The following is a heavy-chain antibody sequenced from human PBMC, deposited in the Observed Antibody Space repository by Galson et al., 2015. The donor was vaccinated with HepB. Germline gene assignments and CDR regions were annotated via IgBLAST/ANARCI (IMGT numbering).Heavy chain of an antibody. CDR1: GLTFSSYW. CDR3: ARAFGARHNWSFDY. V-gene: IGHV3-33*08. D-gene: IGHD3-16*01. Sequence: SLRLSCAASGLTFSSYWMSWVRQAPGKGLEWVAVIWYDGSNKYYADSVKGRFTISRDNSKNTLYMQMNSLRAEDTAVYYCARAFGARHNWSFDYWGQGTLVTVSS. J-gene: IGHJ4*02. CDR2: IWYDGSNK.